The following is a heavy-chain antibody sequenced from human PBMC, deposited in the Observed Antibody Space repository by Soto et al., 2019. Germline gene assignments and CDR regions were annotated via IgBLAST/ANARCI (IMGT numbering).Heavy chain of an antibody. CDR2: INTDGSST. Sequence: EVQLVESGGGLVQPGGSLRLSCAASGFTFSSYWMHWVRQAPGKGLVSVSRINTDGSSTSYADSVKGRFTISRDNAENTLSLQMNSLRVEDTALYFCASEPPGLACAGATDSWCQGTLVTVSS. CDR3: ASEPPGLACAGATDS. D-gene: IGHD1-26*01. V-gene: IGHV3-74*01. J-gene: IGHJ4*02. CDR1: GFTFSSYW.